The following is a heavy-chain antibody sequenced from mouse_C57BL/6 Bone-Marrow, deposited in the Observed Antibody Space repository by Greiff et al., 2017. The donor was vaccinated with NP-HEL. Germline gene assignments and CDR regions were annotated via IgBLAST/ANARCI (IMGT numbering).Heavy chain of an antibody. V-gene: IGHV5-6*01. CDR1: GFTFSSYG. Sequence: EVQLVESGGDLVKPGGSLKLSCAASGFTFSSYGMSWVRQTPDKRLEWVATISSGGSYTYYPDSVKGRFTISRDNAKNTLYLQMSSLKSEDTAMYYCFMVKEVYAMDDWGQGTSVTVSS. J-gene: IGHJ4*01. D-gene: IGHD2-2*01. CDR2: ISSGGSYT. CDR3: FMVKEVYAMDD.